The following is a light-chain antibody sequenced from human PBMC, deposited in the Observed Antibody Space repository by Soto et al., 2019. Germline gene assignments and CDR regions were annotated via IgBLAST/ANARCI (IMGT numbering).Light chain of an antibody. Sequence: DIQMTQSPSSLSASVGDRVTITCRASQSISSYLNWYQQKPRKAPKLLIYAASSMQSGVPSRFSGSGSGTDFTLTISSLQPEDFATYYCQQSYSTPVAGRTYTFGQGTKLEIK. J-gene: IGKJ2*01. CDR2: AAS. CDR1: QSISSY. V-gene: IGKV1-39*01. CDR3: QQSYSTPVAGRTYT.